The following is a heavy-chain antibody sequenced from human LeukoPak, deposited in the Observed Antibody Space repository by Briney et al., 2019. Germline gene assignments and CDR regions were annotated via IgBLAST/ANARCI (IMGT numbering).Heavy chain of an antibody. D-gene: IGHD2-2*02. CDR3: AKDIRYCSSTSCDNPPLQYYYGMDV. CDR2: ISYDGSNK. CDR1: GFTFSSYG. Sequence: PGRSLRLSCAASGFTFSSYGMHWVHQAPGKGLEWVAVISYDGSNKYYADSVKGRFTISRDNSKNTLYLQMNSLRAEDTAVYYCAKDIRYCSSTSCDNPPLQYYYGMDVWGQGTTVTVSS. V-gene: IGHV3-30*18. J-gene: IGHJ6*02.